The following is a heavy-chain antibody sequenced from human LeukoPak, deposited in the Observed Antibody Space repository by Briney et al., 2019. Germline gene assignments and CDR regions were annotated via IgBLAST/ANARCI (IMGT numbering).Heavy chain of an antibody. J-gene: IGHJ6*04. CDR3: AELGITMIGGV. V-gene: IGHV3-7*01. Sequence: GGSLRLSCAASGFTFNNYWMTWVRQAPGMGLEWVANIKQDGSEKYYVDSVEGRFTISRDNAKNSLYLQMNSLRAEDTAVYYCAELGITMIGGVWGKGTTVTISS. D-gene: IGHD3-10*02. CDR2: IKQDGSEK. CDR1: GFTFNNYW.